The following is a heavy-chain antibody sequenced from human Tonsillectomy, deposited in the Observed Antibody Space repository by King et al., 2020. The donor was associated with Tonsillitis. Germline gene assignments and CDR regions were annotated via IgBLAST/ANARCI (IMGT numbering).Heavy chain of an antibody. CDR1: GYSFTSYG. V-gene: IGHV1-18*01. J-gene: IGHJ5*02. CDR3: ARDPGVPTNYWFDP. Sequence: VQLVESGPEVKKPGASVKVSCKASGYSFTSYGIIWVRQAPGQGLEWMGWIRVYNGNTNYAQKFQGRVTMTTDTSTNTAYMELRSLRSDDTAVYFCARDPGVPTNYWFDPWGQGTLVTVSS. CDR2: IRVYNGNT. D-gene: IGHD3-10*01.